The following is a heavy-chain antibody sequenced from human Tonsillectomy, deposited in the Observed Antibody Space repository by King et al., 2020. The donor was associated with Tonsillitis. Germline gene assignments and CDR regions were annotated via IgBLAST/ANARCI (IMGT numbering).Heavy chain of an antibody. CDR1: GFTFSSYA. V-gene: IGHV3-23*04. CDR3: AKSSPEHYDFWTYHYYGMDV. D-gene: IGHD3-3*01. J-gene: IGHJ6*02. CDR2: ISGSGDTT. Sequence: QLVQSGGGLVQPGGSLRLSCAASGFTFSSYAMSWVRQAPGKGLEWVSVISGSGDTTYYVDSMKGRFTISRDNSRNTLYLQMNSLRAEDTAVYYCAKSSPEHYDFWTYHYYGMDVWGQGTTVTVSS.